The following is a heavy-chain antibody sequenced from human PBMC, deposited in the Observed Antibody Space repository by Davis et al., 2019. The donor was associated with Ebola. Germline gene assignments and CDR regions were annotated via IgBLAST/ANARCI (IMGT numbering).Heavy chain of an antibody. D-gene: IGHD3-22*01. V-gene: IGHV4-30-4*01. CDR3: ARLLYYYDSSGYYYARSDAFDI. CDR1: GGSISSGDYY. J-gene: IGHJ3*02. CDR2: IYYSGST. Sequence: LRLSCTVSGGSISSGDYYWSWIRQPPGKGLEWIGYIYYSGSTNYNPSLKSRVTISVDTSKNQFSLKLSSVTAADTAVYYCARLLYYYDSSGYYYARSDAFDIWGQGTMVTVSS.